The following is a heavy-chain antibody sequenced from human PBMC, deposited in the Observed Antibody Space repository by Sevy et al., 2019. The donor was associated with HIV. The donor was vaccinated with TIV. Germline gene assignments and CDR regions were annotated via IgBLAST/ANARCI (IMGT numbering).Heavy chain of an antibody. V-gene: IGHV5-51*01. D-gene: IGHD3-22*01. CDR3: ATSRSGYFDGSGYYIY. Sequence: GESLKISCQGSGYSFTSHWITWVRQMPGKGLEWMGIIYPDDSDTRYSPSFQAQVTFSADKSIFTAYLQWSSLKASDTAIYYCATSRSGYFDGSGYYIYWGQGTQVTVSS. CDR2: IYPDDSDT. CDR1: GYSFTSHW. J-gene: IGHJ4*01.